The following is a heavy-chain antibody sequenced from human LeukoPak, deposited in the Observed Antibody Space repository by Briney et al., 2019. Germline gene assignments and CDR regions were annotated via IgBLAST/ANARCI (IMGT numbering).Heavy chain of an antibody. Sequence: GGSLRLSCAASGFTFSSYRMSWVRQAPGKGLEWVANIKQDGSEKYYVDSVKGRFTISRDNAKNSLYLQMNSLRAEDTAVYYCAKRGVYYDILTGQFEYWGQGTLVTVSS. J-gene: IGHJ4*02. CDR3: AKRGVYYDILTGQFEY. CDR2: IKQDGSEK. V-gene: IGHV3-7*01. CDR1: GFTFSSYR. D-gene: IGHD3-9*01.